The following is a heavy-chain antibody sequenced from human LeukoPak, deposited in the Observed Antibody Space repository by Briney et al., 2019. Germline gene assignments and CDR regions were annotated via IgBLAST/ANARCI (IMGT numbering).Heavy chain of an antibody. J-gene: IGHJ4*02. Sequence: GASVKVSCKASGYTFTGYYMHWVRQAPGQGLEWMGWINPNSGGTNYAQKFQGRVTMTRDTSISTAYMELIRLRSDDTAVYYCARDQAVGPQRPYFDYWGQGTLVTVSS. CDR3: ARDQAVGPQRPYFDY. D-gene: IGHD6-19*01. CDR1: GYTFTGYY. V-gene: IGHV1-2*02. CDR2: INPNSGGT.